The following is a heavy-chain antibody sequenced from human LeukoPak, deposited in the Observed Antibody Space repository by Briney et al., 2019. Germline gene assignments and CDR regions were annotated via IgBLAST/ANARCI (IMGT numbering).Heavy chain of an antibody. J-gene: IGHJ3*02. CDR1: GDSISSNIW. V-gene: IGHV4-4*02. CDR3: ARELRGLWFGELRGAFDI. CDR2: IYHSGST. Sequence: PSGTRSLTCVVSGDSISSNIWWSWVRQPPGKGLEWIGEIYHSGSTNYNPSLKSRVTISVDTSKNQFSLKLSSVTAADTAVYYCARELRGLWFGELRGAFDIWGQGTMVTVSS. D-gene: IGHD3-10*01.